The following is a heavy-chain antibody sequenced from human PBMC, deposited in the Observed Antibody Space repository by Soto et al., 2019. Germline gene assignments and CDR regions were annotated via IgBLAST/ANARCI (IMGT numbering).Heavy chain of an antibody. Sequence: DSVKVSCKASGYTFTGYYMHWVLQAPGQGLEWMGWINPNSGGTNYAQKFQGRVTMTRDTSISTAYMELSRLRSDDTAVYYCARDGVPAAIGGNWFDPWGQGTLVTVSS. CDR1: GYTFTGYY. V-gene: IGHV1-2*02. CDR2: INPNSGGT. D-gene: IGHD2-2*02. J-gene: IGHJ5*02. CDR3: ARDGVPAAIGGNWFDP.